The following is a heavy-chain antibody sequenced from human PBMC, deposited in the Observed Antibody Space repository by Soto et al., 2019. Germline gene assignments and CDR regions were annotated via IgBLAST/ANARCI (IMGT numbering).Heavy chain of an antibody. CDR1: GYTFTSYA. V-gene: IGHV1-3*05. D-gene: IGHD2-21*02. J-gene: IGHJ4*02. CDR3: ARSIVVVTVLDY. CDR2: INAGNGNT. Sequence: QVQLVQSGAEEKKPGASVKVSCKASGYTFTSYAMHWVRQAPGQRLEWMGWINAGNGNTKYSQKFQGRVTITRDTSASTAYMELSCLRSEDTAVYYCARSIVVVTVLDYWGQGTLVTVSS.